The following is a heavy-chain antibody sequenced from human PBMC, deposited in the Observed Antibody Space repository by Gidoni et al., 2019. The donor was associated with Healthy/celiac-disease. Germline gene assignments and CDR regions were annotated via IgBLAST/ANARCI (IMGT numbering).Heavy chain of an antibody. J-gene: IGHJ5*02. CDR2: INPSGGST. V-gene: IGHV1-46*01. CDR3: ARGAVSTIFGVVIRTADGWFDP. Sequence: QVQLVQSGAEVKKPGASVKVSCKASGYTFTSYYMHWVRQAPGQGLEWMGIINPSGGSTSYAQKFQGRVTMTRDTSTSTVYMELSSLRSEDTAVYYCARGAVSTIFGVVIRTADGWFDPWGQGTLVTVSS. CDR1: GYTFTSYY. D-gene: IGHD3-3*01.